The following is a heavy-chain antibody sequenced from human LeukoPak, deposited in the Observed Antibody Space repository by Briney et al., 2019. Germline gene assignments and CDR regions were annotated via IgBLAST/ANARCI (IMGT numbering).Heavy chain of an antibody. Sequence: SETLSLTCTVSGASISNYYWSWIRQPPGKGLEWIGYIYHSGSTYYNPSLKSRVTISVDRSKNQFSLKLSSVTAADTAVYYCAGDCSSTSCYKELNWGQGTLVTVSS. V-gene: IGHV4-59*04. CDR1: GASISNYY. CDR2: IYHSGST. CDR3: AGDCSSTSCYKELN. J-gene: IGHJ4*02. D-gene: IGHD2-2*02.